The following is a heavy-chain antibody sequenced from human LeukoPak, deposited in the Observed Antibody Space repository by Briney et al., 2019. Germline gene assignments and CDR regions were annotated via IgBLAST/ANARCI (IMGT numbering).Heavy chain of an antibody. J-gene: IGHJ5*02. D-gene: IGHD1-1*01. CDR1: GFTFSSYA. CDR3: ARSGWKRYNWFDP. CDR2: ISYDGSNK. V-gene: IGHV3-30*04. Sequence: GGSLRLSCAASGFTFSSYAMHWVRQAPGKGLEWVAVISYDGSNKYYADSVKGRFTISRDNSKNTLYLQMNSLRAEDTAVYYCARSGWKRYNWFDPWGQGTLVTVSS.